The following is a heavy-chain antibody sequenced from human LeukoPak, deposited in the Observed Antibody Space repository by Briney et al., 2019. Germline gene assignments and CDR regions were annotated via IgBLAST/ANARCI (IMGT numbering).Heavy chain of an antibody. Sequence: PGGSLRLSCAASGFTLSNSWMHWVRQAPGKGLEFVANINQEGSEKYYVDSVKGRFTISRDNAKNSLYLQINGLRAEDTAVYYCAANGGPFDFWGQGTLVTVSA. V-gene: IGHV3-7*05. CDR2: INQEGSEK. CDR3: AANGGPFDF. J-gene: IGHJ4*02. D-gene: IGHD4-23*01. CDR1: GFTLSNSW.